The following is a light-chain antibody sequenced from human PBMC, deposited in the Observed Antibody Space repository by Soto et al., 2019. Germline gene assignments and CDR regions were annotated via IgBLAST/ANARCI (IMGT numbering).Light chain of an antibody. Sequence: DIQMTQSPSTLSASVGDRVTITCRASQSISSWLAWYQQKPGKAPNHLIFKASSLESGVPTRFSGSGAATDFTLTISRLQPDYFAAYYGQQYSSYPLTFGGGTKLEIK. CDR1: QSISSW. J-gene: IGKJ4*01. V-gene: IGKV1-5*03. CDR3: QQYSSYPLT. CDR2: KAS.